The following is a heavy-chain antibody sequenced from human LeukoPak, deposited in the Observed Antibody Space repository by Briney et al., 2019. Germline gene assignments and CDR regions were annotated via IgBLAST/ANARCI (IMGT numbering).Heavy chain of an antibody. J-gene: IGHJ6*02. V-gene: IGHV4-59*01. Sequence: SETLSLTCTVSGGSISSYYWSWIRQPPGKGLERMGYINYSGSTNYNPSLKRRVTISVDTSKNQFSLKLSSVTAADTAVYYCARGESKRYSGYDYYVMDVWGQGTTVTVSS. D-gene: IGHD5-12*01. CDR1: GGSISSYY. CDR2: INYSGST. CDR3: ARGESKRYSGYDYYVMDV.